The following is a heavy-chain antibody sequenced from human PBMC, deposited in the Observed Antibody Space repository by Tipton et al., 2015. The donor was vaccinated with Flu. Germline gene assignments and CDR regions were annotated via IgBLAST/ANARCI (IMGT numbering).Heavy chain of an antibody. Sequence: SLRLSCAASGFTFDDYAMHWVRQAPGKGLEWVSGLNWNGDNIGYADSVKGRFTISRDNAKNSLYLQLNSLRAEDTAVYYCATLTGDDYWGQGVLVTVSS. CDR1: GFTFDDYA. J-gene: IGHJ4*02. CDR3: ATLTGDDY. CDR2: LNWNGDNI. D-gene: IGHD7-27*01. V-gene: IGHV3-9*01.